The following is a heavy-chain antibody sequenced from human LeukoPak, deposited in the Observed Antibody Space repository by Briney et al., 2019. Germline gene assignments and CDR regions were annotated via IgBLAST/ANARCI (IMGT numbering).Heavy chain of an antibody. V-gene: IGHV4-59*08. Sequence: SETLSLTCTVSGGSVTNYYWSWLRQPPGKGLEWIGYIYHSGSAIYNPSLKSRVTISVDTSKNEFSLKLNSVTAADTAVYYCARAKSLDYWGQGTLVTVSS. CDR1: GGSVTNYY. CDR3: ARAKSLDY. CDR2: IYHSGSA. J-gene: IGHJ4*02.